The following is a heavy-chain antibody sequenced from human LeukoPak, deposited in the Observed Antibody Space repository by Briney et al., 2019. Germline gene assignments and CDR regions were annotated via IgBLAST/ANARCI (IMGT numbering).Heavy chain of an antibody. CDR3: ARRGVPAATSYYFDY. CDR1: GFTFSSYW. V-gene: IGHV3-74*01. CDR2: INTDGSST. J-gene: IGHJ4*02. Sequence: GGSLRLSCAASGFTFSSYWMHWVRQAPGKGLVWVSRINTDGSSTSYADSVKGRFTISKDNAKNTLHLQMNSLRAEDTAVYYCARRGVPAATSYYFDYWGQGTLVTVSS. D-gene: IGHD2-2*01.